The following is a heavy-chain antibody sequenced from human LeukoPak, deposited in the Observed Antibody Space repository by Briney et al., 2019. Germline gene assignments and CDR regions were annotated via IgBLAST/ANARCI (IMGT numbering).Heavy chain of an antibody. CDR1: GFTVSSNY. Sequence: GGSLRLSCAASGFTVSSNYMSWVRQAPGKGLEWVSAISGSGGSTYYADSVKGRFTISRDNSKNTLYLQMNSLRAEDTAVYYCASRLLENSGSYDYWGQGTLVTVSS. V-gene: IGHV3-23*01. CDR3: ASRLLENSGSYDY. D-gene: IGHD1-26*01. J-gene: IGHJ4*02. CDR2: ISGSGGST.